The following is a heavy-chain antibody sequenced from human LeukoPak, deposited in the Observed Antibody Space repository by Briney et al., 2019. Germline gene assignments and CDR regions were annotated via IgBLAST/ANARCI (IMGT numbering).Heavy chain of an antibody. CDR1: GYSFTSYW. V-gene: IGHV5-51*01. Sequence: GESLKISCKGSGYSFTSYWIGWVRQMPGKGLEWMGIIYPGDSDTRYSPSFQGQVTISADKSISTAYLQWSSLKASDTAMYYCARQGNTAMVTGDPSILGYWGQGTLVTVSS. CDR2: IYPGDSDT. J-gene: IGHJ4*02. CDR3: ARQGNTAMVTGDPSILGY. D-gene: IGHD5-18*01.